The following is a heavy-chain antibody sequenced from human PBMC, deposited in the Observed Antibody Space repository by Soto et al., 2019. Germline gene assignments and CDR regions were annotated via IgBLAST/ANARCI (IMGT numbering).Heavy chain of an antibody. J-gene: IGHJ5*02. V-gene: IGHV4-4*07. D-gene: IGHD4-17*01. CDR1: GDSVSKYY. CDR2: IHSTRSP. CDR3: ARSPAYGDYANLDT. Sequence: SETLSLTCTVSGDSVSKYYWNRIRQPAGKGLEWIGRIHSTRSPNYNPSLKSRVTMSVDTSKNQFSLKLNLTSVTAADAAVYYCARSPAYGDYANLDTWGQGTLVTVSS.